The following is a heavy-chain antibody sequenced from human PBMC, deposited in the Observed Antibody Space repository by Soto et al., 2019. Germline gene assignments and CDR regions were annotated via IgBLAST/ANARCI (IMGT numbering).Heavy chain of an antibody. CDR2: IYYTGTT. J-gene: IGHJ4*01. CDR1: NSPISDFY. CDR3: ERLGGYYQAFDS. Sequence: SETLALTCNVSNSPISDFYWSRFRQPPGQGLEWVGYIYYTGTTTYNPSLRSRVDISIDASKSQFSLDLRSVTAADTAVYYCERLGGYYQAFDSWGHGALVSVSS. V-gene: IGHV4-59*08. D-gene: IGHD3-22*01.